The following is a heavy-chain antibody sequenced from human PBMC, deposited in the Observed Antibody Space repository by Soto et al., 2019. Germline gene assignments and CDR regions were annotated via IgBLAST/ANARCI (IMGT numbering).Heavy chain of an antibody. CDR2: IRNRANGYTT. Sequence: EVQLVESGGGLVQPGGSLRLSCAASGFSFTDHYMDWVRQAPGKGLEWVGRIRNRANGYTTEYAASVKGRFTFSRDDSENSMSLQMNSLKSEDTAVYYCARVIRASIREKWGLDYWGQGTLVTVSS. V-gene: IGHV3-72*01. D-gene: IGHD1-26*01. CDR3: ARVIRASIREKWGLDY. J-gene: IGHJ4*02. CDR1: GFSFTDHY.